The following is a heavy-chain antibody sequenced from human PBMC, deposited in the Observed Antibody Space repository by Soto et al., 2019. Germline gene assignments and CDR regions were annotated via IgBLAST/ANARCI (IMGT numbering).Heavy chain of an antibody. Sequence: PGGSLRLSCAASGFTFSDHYMSWIRQAPGKGLEWVSYISSNGDIIYYADSVKGRFTISRDNAKNSLYLQMNSLRAEDTAVYYCARDLGYYDSSGYFDYWGQGTLVTVSS. CDR3: ARDLGYYDSSGYFDY. CDR1: GFTFSDHY. V-gene: IGHV3-11*01. J-gene: IGHJ4*02. CDR2: ISSNGDII. D-gene: IGHD3-22*01.